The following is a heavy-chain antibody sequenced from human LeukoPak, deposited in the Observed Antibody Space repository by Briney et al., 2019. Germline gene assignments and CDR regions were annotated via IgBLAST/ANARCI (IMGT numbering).Heavy chain of an antibody. D-gene: IGHD5-18*01. J-gene: IGHJ4*02. CDR1: GYSFNTYW. V-gene: IGHV5-51*01. Sequence: GASLKISCKGSGYSFNTYWVGWVRQMPGKGLEWMGIIYPADSDTRYSPSFQGQVTISADKSINTAYLQWRTLKASDSAIYYCARVLDVDTAVFHYYFDFWGQGTLVTVSS. CDR3: ARVLDVDTAVFHYYFDF. CDR2: IYPADSDT.